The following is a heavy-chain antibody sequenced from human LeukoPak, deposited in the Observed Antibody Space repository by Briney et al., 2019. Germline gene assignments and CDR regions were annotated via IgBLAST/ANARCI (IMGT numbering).Heavy chain of an antibody. J-gene: IGHJ4*02. V-gene: IGHV4-59*08. CDR3: ARHRGSGWSDY. CDR1: GGSISSYY. D-gene: IGHD6-19*01. Sequence: PSETLSLTCTVSGGSISSYYWSWIRQPPGKGLEWIGYIYYSGSTNYNPSLKSRVTISVDTPKNQFSLKLSSVTAADTAVYYCARHRGSGWSDYWGQGTLVTVSS. CDR2: IYYSGST.